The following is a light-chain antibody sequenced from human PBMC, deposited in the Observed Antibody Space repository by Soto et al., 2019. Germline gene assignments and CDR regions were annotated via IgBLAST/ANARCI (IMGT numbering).Light chain of an antibody. CDR3: QAWDSSTGV. Sequence: SYELTQPPSVSVSPGQTASIACSGDELGDKYACWYQRKPGQSPVLLIYQDSKRPSGIPERFSGFNSGNTATLIISGTQAMDEADYYCQAWDSSTGVFGTGTKLTVL. CDR2: QDS. CDR1: ELGDKY. V-gene: IGLV3-1*01. J-gene: IGLJ1*01.